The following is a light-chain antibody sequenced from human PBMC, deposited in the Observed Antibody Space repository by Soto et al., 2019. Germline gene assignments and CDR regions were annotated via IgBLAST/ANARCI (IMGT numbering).Light chain of an antibody. CDR1: QGISTY. V-gene: IGKV1-9*01. Sequence: IQLTQSPSFLSASIGDRVTITCRASQGISTYLAWYQQKPGKAPKSLIYGASTLQSGVPSRFSGGGSGKEFTLTISSLQPEDFATYYRQELNSYPRTFGQGTKVEVK. CDR2: GAS. CDR3: QELNSYPRT. J-gene: IGKJ1*01.